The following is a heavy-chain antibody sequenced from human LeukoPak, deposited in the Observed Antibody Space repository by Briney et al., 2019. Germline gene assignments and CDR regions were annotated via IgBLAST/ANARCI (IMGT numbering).Heavy chain of an antibody. J-gene: IGHJ4*02. CDR3: ATAPRYSSSWQYYFDY. Sequence: EASVKVSCKASGGTFSSYAISWVRQAPGQGLEWMGGIIPIFGTANYAQKFQGRVTITADESTSTAYMELSSLRSEDTAVYYCATAPRYSSSWQYYFDYWGQGTLVTVSS. V-gene: IGHV1-69*13. D-gene: IGHD6-13*01. CDR1: GGTFSSYA. CDR2: IIPIFGTA.